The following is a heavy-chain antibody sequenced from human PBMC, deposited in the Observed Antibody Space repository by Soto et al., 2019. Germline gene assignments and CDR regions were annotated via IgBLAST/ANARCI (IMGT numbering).Heavy chain of an antibody. V-gene: IGHV4-30-2*01. CDR3: AAGGGLPRYY. CDR1: GGSISSGGYS. D-gene: IGHD5-12*01. Sequence: QLQLQESGSGLVKPSQTLSLTCAVSGGSISSGGYSWSWIRQPPGKGLEWIGYIYHSGSTYYNPSLKRPVTIPGDRSKNPFSLKLSSVTAADTAVYYCAAGGGLPRYYWGQGTLVTVSS. J-gene: IGHJ4*02. CDR2: IYHSGST.